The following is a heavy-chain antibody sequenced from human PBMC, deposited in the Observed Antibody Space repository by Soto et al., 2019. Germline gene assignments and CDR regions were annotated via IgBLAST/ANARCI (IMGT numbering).Heavy chain of an antibody. CDR1: GGTFSSYA. J-gene: IGHJ6*02. V-gene: IGHV1-69*13. CDR2: IIPIFGTA. Sequence: SVKVSCKASGGTFSSYAISWVRQAPGQGLEWMGGIIPIFGTANYAQKFQGRVTITADESTSTAYMELSSLRSEDTAVYYCAKNPLRTYYYGMDVWGQGTTVTVSS. CDR3: AKNPLRTYYYGMDV.